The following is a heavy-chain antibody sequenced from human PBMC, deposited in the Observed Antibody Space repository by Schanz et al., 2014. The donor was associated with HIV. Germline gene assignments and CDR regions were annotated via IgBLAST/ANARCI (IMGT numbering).Heavy chain of an antibody. Sequence: EVQLVESGGGLVQPGGSLTLSCAASGFSFSDYWMHWVRQVPGKGLLWVSRMNNDVSSRLYADPVKGRFTISRDNAKNTLYLQMNSLRGEDTAVYYCAREKDLGYSSTLGFWGQGTLVTVSS. D-gene: IGHD6-13*01. J-gene: IGHJ4*02. V-gene: IGHV3-74*01. CDR2: MNNDVSSR. CDR1: GFSFSDYW. CDR3: AREKDLGYSSTLGF.